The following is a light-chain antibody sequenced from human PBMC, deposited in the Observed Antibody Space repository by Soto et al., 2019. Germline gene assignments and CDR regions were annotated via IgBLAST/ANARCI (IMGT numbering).Light chain of an antibody. CDR1: QSLSGT. J-gene: IGKJ1*01. CDR3: QQRTLWPRT. Sequence: EIVLTQSPATLSLSPGERATLSCRASQSLSGTLAWFQQKPGQPPRLLIYGASNRATGIPARFTASGSGTDFTLTISSLEPEDFAVYYCQQRTLWPRTFGQGTKVESK. V-gene: IGKV3-11*01. CDR2: GAS.